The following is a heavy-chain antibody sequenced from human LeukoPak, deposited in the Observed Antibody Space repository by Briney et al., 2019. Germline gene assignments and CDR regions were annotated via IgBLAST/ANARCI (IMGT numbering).Heavy chain of an antibody. CDR2: VKWGGEKR. CDR3: AKDMEIGVYGPRFDS. CDR1: GLTFFVCV. Sequence: GSLRLSCAASGLTFFVCVIHCVRGSRRGGLEGVSLVKWGGEKRYHADSVRGRFTLSRDNSRNSLYPQIKTLRTEDSALYMCAKDMEIGVYGPRFDSWGQRNL. J-gene: IGHJ5*01. V-gene: IGHV3-43*02. D-gene: IGHD5/OR15-5a*01.